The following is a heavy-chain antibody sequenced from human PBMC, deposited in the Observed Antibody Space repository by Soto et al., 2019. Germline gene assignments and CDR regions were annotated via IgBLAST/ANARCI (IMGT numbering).Heavy chain of an antibody. V-gene: IGHV4-39*01. CDR1: GGSISSSSYY. CDR2: IYYSGST. Sequence: SSETLSLTCTVSGGSISSSSYYWGWIRQPPGKGLEWIGSIYYSGSTYYNPSLKSRVTISVDTSKNQFSLKLSSVTAADTAVYYCARRLRGSLDAFDIWGQGTMVTVSS. D-gene: IGHD3-10*01. CDR3: ARRLRGSLDAFDI. J-gene: IGHJ3*02.